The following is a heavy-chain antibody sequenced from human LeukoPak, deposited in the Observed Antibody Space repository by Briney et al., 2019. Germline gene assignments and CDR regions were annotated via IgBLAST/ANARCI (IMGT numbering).Heavy chain of an antibody. CDR1: GCTFTSYA. J-gene: IGHJ3*02. V-gene: IGHV1-3*01. Sequence: GASVKVSCKASGCTFTSYAMHWVRQAPGQRLEWMGWINAGNGNTKYSQKFQGRVTITRDTSASTAYMELSSLRSEDTAVYYCARVTPPAPFDIWGQGTMVTVSS. CDR3: ARVTPPAPFDI. CDR2: INAGNGNT.